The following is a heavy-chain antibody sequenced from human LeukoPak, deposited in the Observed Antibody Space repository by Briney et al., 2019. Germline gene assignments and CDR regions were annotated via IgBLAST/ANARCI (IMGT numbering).Heavy chain of an antibody. CDR1: GGYISTYY. Sequence: SETLSLTCTVSGGYISTYYWSWIRQPPGKGLEWIGYIYYSGSTNYNPSLKSRATISVDTSKNQFSLKLSSVTAADTAVYYCASLANWNYVYWGQGTPVTVSS. D-gene: IGHD1-7*01. CDR3: ASLANWNYVY. CDR2: IYYSGST. V-gene: IGHV4-59*01. J-gene: IGHJ4*02.